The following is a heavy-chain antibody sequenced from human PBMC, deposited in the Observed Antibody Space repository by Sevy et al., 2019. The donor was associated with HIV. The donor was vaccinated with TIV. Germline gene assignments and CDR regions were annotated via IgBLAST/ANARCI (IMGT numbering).Heavy chain of an antibody. V-gene: IGHV3-23*01. D-gene: IGHD2-2*01. CDR2: ISGNGGYT. Sequence: GGSLRLSCAASGLTFSSYAMSWVRQAPGKGLEWVSVISGNGGYTYYADSVKGRFTISRDTSKNTLYLQMNSLRAEDTVVYYCAKGSTSSSEVGYFDYWGQGTLVTVSS. CDR3: AKGSTSSSEVGYFDY. CDR1: GLTFSSYA. J-gene: IGHJ4*02.